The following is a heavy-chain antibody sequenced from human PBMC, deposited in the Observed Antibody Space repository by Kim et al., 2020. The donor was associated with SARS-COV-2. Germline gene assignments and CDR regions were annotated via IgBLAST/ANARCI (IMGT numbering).Heavy chain of an antibody. J-gene: IGHJ4*02. CDR1: GYTFTGYY. CDR3: ARENESRYYYGSGSFAFDY. D-gene: IGHD3-10*01. CDR2: INPNSGGT. Sequence: ASVKVSCKASGYTFTGYYMHWVRQAPGQGLEWMGWINPNSGGTNYAQKFQGWVTMTRDTSISTAYMELSRLRSDDTAVYYCARENESRYYYGSGSFAFDYWGQGTLVTVSS. V-gene: IGHV1-2*04.